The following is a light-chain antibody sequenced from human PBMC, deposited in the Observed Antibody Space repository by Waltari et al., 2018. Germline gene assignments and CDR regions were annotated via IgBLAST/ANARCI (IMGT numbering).Light chain of an antibody. J-gene: IGKJ4*01. CDR1: QSVLYSSNNKNY. CDR3: QQYYSIPLT. CDR2: WAS. V-gene: IGKV4-1*01. Sequence: DIVMTQSADSLAVSLGERATINCKSSQSVLYSSNNKNYLAWYQQKPGQPPKLLIYWASTRESGVPYRFTGSGSGTDFTLTISSLQAEDVAVYYCQQYYSIPLTFGGGTTVEIK.